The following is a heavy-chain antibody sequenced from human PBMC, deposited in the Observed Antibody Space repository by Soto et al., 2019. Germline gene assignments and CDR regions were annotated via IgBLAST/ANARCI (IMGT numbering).Heavy chain of an antibody. V-gene: IGHV1-2*02. D-gene: IGHD6-19*01. CDR1: GYTFTDYC. CDR3: ARDQSPSSGWPGMDV. J-gene: IGHJ6*02. Sequence: GASVKVSCKASGYTFTDYCMHWVRQAPGQGLEWMGWINPISGGTNYAQKFQGRVTMTRDTSISTAYMELNRLRSDDTAVYYCARDQSPSSGWPGMDVWGQGTTVTVSS. CDR2: INPISGGT.